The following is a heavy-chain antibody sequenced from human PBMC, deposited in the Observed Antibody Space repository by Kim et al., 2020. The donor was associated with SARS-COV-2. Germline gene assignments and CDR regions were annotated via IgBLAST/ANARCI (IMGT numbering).Heavy chain of an antibody. D-gene: IGHD3-16*01. Sequence: GESLKISCKGSGYSFTTYWIAWVRQMPGKGLEWMGSIYPGDGDIRYSPSIQGRVTISADKSINTAYVQWSSLEFSDTAMYYCARPRGPQFSEKAFDTWGQGTVVIVSS. CDR3: ARPRGPQFSEKAFDT. CDR2: IYPGDGDI. CDR1: GYSFTTYW. J-gene: IGHJ3*02. V-gene: IGHV5-51*01.